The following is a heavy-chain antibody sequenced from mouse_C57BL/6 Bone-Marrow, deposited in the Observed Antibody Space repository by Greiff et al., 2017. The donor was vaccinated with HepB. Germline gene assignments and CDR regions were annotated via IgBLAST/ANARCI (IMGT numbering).Heavy chain of an antibody. D-gene: IGHD2-5*01. CDR1: GYTFTSYW. V-gene: IGHV1-55*01. CDR2: IYPGSGST. Sequence: QVQLQQSGAELVKPGASVKMSCKASGYTFTSYWITWVKQRPGQGLEWIGDIYPGSGSTNYNEKFKSKATLTVDTSSSTAYMQLSSLTSEDSAVYYCARMNFGYSNYEGYYCDYWGQGTTLTVSS. CDR3: ARMNFGYSNYEGYYCDY. J-gene: IGHJ2*01.